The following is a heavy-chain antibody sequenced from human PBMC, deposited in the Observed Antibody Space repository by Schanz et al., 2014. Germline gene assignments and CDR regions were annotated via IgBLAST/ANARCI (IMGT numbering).Heavy chain of an antibody. V-gene: IGHV3-48*02. CDR1: GFTFSSYS. J-gene: IGHJ5*02. CDR3: ARDSGRATMVRTYNWFAP. CDR2: NSSSSSTI. Sequence: EVQLVESGGGLVQPGGSLRLSCAASGFTFSSYSMNWVRQAPGKGLEWVSNNSSSSSTIYYADSVKGRFTISRDNAKNSLYLQMNRLRDEDTAVYYCARDSGRATMVRTYNWFAPWGQGTRVTVSS. D-gene: IGHD3-10*01.